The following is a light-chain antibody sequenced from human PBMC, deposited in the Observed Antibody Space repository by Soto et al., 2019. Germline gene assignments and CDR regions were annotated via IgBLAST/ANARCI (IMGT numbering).Light chain of an antibody. Sequence: EIVLTQSPATLSLSPGERATLSCRASQSVSSYLAWYQQKPGQAPRLLIYDASSRATGIPARFSGSGSGTDFTLTISSLEPEDFAVYYWQQRSYWPPFFGQGTKVEIK. CDR3: QQRSYWPPF. CDR2: DAS. J-gene: IGKJ2*01. CDR1: QSVSSY. V-gene: IGKV3-11*01.